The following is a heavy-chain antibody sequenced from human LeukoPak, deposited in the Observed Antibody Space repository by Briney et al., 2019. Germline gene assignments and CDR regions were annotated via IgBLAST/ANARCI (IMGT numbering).Heavy chain of an antibody. CDR3: ARGNYGDNYFDY. D-gene: IGHD4-17*01. J-gene: IGHJ4*02. CDR1: GGSFSSYY. V-gene: IGHV4-34*01. CDR2: TNHSGST. Sequence: TSETLSLTCAVYGGSFSSYYWTWIRQPPGKGLEWIGETNHSGSTNYNPSLKSRVTMSVDTSKTQFSLKLSVTAADTAVYYCARGNYGDNYFDYWGQGTLVTVSS.